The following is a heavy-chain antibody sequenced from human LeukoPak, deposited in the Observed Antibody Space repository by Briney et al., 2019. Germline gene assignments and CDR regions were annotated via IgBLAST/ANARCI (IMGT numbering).Heavy chain of an antibody. CDR3: ARDYYDSSGHLWWFDP. J-gene: IGHJ5*02. Sequence: SETLSLTCTVSGGSISSYYCSWIRQPAGKGLEGIGRIYTSGSTNYNPSLKSRVTMSVDTSKNQFSLKLTSVSAADTAVYYCARDYYDSSGHLWWFDPWGQGTLVTVSS. CDR2: IYTSGST. CDR1: GGSISSYY. V-gene: IGHV4-4*07. D-gene: IGHD3-22*01.